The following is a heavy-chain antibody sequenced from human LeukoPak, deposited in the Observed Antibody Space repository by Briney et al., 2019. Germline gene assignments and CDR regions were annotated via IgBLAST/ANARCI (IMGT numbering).Heavy chain of an antibody. CDR2: IYYSGST. J-gene: IGHJ2*01. D-gene: IGHD5-18*01. CDR3: ARLADTTNSYWYFDL. Sequence: PSETLSLTCTVSGGSISSYYWSWIRQPPGKGLEWIGYIYYSGSTNYNPSLKSRVTISVDTSKNQFSLKLSSVTAADTAVYYCARLADTTNSYWYFDLWGRGTLVTVSS. V-gene: IGHV4-59*08. CDR1: GGSISSYY.